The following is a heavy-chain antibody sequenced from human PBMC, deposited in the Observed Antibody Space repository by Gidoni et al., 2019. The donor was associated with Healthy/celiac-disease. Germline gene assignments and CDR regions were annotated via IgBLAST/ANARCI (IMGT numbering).Heavy chain of an antibody. J-gene: IGHJ4*02. V-gene: IGHV3-21*01. CDR2: ISNSSSYI. D-gene: IGHD3-16*01. CDR1: GLTFSSYS. Sequence: EVQLVESGGGLVKLGGSLRISCAASGLTFSSYSMNWVRQAPGKGREWVSSISNSSSYIYYADSVKGRFTISRDNAKNSLYLQMNSLRAEDTAVYYCASGGLGLVGVHDYWGQGTLVTVSS. CDR3: ASGGLGLVGVHDY.